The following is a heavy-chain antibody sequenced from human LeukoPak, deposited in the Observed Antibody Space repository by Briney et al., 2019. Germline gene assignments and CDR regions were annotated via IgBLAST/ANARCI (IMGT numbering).Heavy chain of an antibody. D-gene: IGHD6-6*01. CDR2: IWYDGSNK. J-gene: IGHJ4*02. V-gene: IGHV3-30*02. CDR3: AKDRPARPLDY. CDR1: GFTFSSYG. Sequence: GGSLRLSCAASGFTFSSYGMHWVRQAPGKGLEWVAVIWYDGSNKYYADSVKGRFTISRDNSKNTLYLQMNSLRAEDTAVYYCAKDRPARPLDYWGQGTLVTVSS.